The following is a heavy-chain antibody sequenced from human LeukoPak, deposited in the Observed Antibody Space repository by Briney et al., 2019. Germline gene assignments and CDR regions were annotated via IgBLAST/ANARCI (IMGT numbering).Heavy chain of an antibody. CDR2: XXXXXST. V-gene: IGHV4-31*02. Sequence: XXSGGXXWRWIXQXXXKXXXXXXXXXXXXSTYYNPSLKSRFTKSVETSKTQFSLKLSSVTAADTAVYYCARTGITMVRGVIINPQNYFDYWGQGTLVTVSS. CDR3: ARTGITMVRGVIINPQNYFDY. D-gene: IGHD3-10*01. J-gene: IGHJ4*02. CDR1: XXSGGXX.